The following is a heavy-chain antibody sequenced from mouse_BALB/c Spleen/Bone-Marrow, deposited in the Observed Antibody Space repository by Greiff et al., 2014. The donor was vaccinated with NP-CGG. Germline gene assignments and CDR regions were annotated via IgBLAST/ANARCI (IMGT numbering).Heavy chain of an antibody. V-gene: IGHV1S130*01. J-gene: IGHJ3*01. CDR3: ARELYDYDGFAY. D-gene: IGHD2-4*01. CDR2: IHPNNGNS. CDR1: GYTFTSSW. Sequence: VQLQQSGSVLVRPGGSVNLSCKASGYTFTSSWMHWVKQRPGQGLEWIGEIHPNNGNSNCNDKFRGRATLTVGTSSSTAYVDRSRLTSEAAAVYYCARELYDYDGFAYWGPGTLVTVSA.